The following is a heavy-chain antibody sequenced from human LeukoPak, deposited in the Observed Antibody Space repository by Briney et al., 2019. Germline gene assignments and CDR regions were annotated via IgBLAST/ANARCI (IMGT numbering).Heavy chain of an antibody. Sequence: SETLSLTCAVSGGSFSGYYWSWIRQPPGKGLESIGEINHSGSTNYNPSLKSRVTISVDTSKNQFSLKLSSVPAADPAVYYCARGPAAIHDWFDPWGQGTLVTVSS. D-gene: IGHD2-2*01. J-gene: IGHJ5*02. CDR1: GGSFSGYY. V-gene: IGHV4-34*01. CDR2: INHSGST. CDR3: ARGPAAIHDWFDP.